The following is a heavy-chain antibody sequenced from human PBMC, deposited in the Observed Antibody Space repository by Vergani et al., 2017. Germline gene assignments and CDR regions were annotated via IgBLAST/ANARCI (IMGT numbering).Heavy chain of an antibody. CDR3: AHKPFPVLWFGELWDYFDY. V-gene: IGHV2-5*01. J-gene: IGHJ4*02. D-gene: IGHD3-10*01. Sequence: QITLKESGPTLVKPTQTLTLTCTVSGFSLDTSGVGVAWIRQPPGKALECLGLIYWNDERRYSPSLSGRLTIIRDTSKNEVVLTMTNMDPADTATYYCAHKPFPVLWFGELWDYFDYWGQGTLVTVSS. CDR2: IYWNDER. CDR1: GFSLDTSGVG.